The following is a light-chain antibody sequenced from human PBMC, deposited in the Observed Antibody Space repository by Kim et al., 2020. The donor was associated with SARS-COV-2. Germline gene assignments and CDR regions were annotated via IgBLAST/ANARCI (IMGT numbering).Light chain of an antibody. J-gene: IGLJ1*01. V-gene: IGLV3-21*04. Sequence: PGDTARITRAGDNMGSKWVPGYQRRPGQAPVLVIYYDSDRPSGIPERFPGSNSWNTATLSISRVDAGDEADYYCQVWDSSSDRPYVFGTGTKVTVL. CDR1: NMGSKW. CDR2: YDS. CDR3: QVWDSSSDRPYV.